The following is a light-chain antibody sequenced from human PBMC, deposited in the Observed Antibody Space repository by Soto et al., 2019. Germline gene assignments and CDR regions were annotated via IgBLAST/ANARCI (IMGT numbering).Light chain of an antibody. Sequence: IVLTPSPATLSLSPGERATLSCRASQSVTSYLAWYQQKPGLAPRLLIYDASSRATGIPDRFSGSGSGTDFTLTISRLEPEDFAVYYCQQYGSSPLTFGQGTRLEIK. V-gene: IGKV3D-20*01. CDR3: QQYGSSPLT. CDR2: DAS. J-gene: IGKJ5*01. CDR1: QSVTSY.